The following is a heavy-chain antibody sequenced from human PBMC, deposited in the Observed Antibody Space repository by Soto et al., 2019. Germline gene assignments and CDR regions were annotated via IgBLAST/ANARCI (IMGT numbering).Heavy chain of an antibody. CDR3: ARSQGSSTSLEIYYYYYYGMDV. CDR2: IIPISDTT. D-gene: IGHD2-2*01. Sequence: QVQLVQSGAEVKKPGSSVKVSCKASGGTFSSYAISWVRQAPGQGLEWMGGIIPISDTTNYAQKFQGRVTITADESTRRAYIELSRLRSEDTAVYYCARSQGSSTSLEIYYYYYYGMDVWGQGTTVTVSS. V-gene: IGHV1-69*01. J-gene: IGHJ6*02. CDR1: GGTFSSYA.